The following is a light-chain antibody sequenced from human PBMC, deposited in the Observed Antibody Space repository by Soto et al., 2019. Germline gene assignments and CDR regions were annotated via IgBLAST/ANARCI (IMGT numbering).Light chain of an antibody. V-gene: IGKV1-39*01. CDR2: AAA. CDR1: QSIGSY. CDR3: QQSYYTALT. Sequence: DIQMTQSPSSLSASVGDRVTITCRASQSIGSYLNCYQQAPGRAPKFLISAAASLQSGVPSRFSGSGSGTDFSLTIGSLQPEDFATYFCQQSYYTALTFGGGTKVDIK. J-gene: IGKJ4*01.